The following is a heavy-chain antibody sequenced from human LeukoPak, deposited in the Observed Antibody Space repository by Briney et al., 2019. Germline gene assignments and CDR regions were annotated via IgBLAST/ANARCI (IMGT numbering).Heavy chain of an antibody. D-gene: IGHD6-13*01. Sequence: ASVKVSCKASGYTFTSYAMNWVRQAPGQGLEWMGWINTNTGNPTYAQGFTGRFVFSLDTSVSTAYLQISSLKAEDTAVYYCAAAATAPRIAAAGTPLGAFDIWGQGTMVTVSS. CDR2: INTNTGNP. CDR3: AAAATAPRIAAAGTPLGAFDI. CDR1: GYTFTSYA. J-gene: IGHJ3*02. V-gene: IGHV7-4-1*02.